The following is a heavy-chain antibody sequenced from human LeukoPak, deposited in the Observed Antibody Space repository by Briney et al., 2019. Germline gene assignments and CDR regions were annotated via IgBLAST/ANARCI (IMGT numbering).Heavy chain of an antibody. CDR3: ARGRISTYYYDSGSRPGARLDY. J-gene: IGHJ4*02. D-gene: IGHD3-10*01. CDR2: INHSGST. V-gene: IGHV4-34*01. Sequence: SETLSLTCAVYGGSFSGYSWSWIRQPPGKGLEWIGEINHSGSTNYNPSLKSRVTISVDTSKNQFSLKLSSVTAADTAVYYCARGRISTYYYDSGSRPGARLDYWGQGTLVTVSS. CDR1: GGSFSGYS.